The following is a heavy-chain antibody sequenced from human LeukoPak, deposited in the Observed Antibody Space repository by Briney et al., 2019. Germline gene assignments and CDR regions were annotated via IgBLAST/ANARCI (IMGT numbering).Heavy chain of an antibody. CDR2: INSDGSST. V-gene: IGHV3-74*01. D-gene: IGHD3-16*01. J-gene: IGHJ4*02. Sequence: GGSLRLSCAASGFTFSSYWMHWVRQPPGKGLVWVSRINSDGSSTSYADSVKGRFTISRDNAKNTLYLQMNSLRAEDTAVYYCARAYAPLDYFDYWGQGTLVTVS. CDR3: ARAYAPLDYFDY. CDR1: GFTFSSYW.